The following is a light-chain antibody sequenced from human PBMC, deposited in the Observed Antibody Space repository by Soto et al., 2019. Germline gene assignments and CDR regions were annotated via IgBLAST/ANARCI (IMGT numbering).Light chain of an antibody. CDR1: RDITDY. V-gene: IGKV1-27*01. J-gene: IGKJ1*01. CDR3: QNYDSAPWT. Sequence: DIQMTQSPSSLSASVGDRVTITCRASRDITDYLAWYQQKPGQVPKLLIYAASTLQSGVPSRFTASGSGTDFTLTSTGLRPEDFATYYCQNYDSAPWTFGQGTKVDIK. CDR2: AAS.